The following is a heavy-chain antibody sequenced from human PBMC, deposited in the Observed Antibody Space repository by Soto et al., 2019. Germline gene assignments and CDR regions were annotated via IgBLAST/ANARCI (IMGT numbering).Heavy chain of an antibody. J-gene: IGHJ6*02. CDR2: IWYDGSNK. V-gene: IGHV3-33*01. Sequence: GGALRLSCAASGFTFSSYGMHWVRQAPGKGLEWVAVIWYDGSNKYYADSVKGRFTISRDNSKNTLYLQMNSLRAEDTAVYYCARDVRFLEWLSARGMDVWGQGTTVTVSS. CDR3: ARDVRFLEWLSARGMDV. D-gene: IGHD3-3*01. CDR1: GFTFSSYG.